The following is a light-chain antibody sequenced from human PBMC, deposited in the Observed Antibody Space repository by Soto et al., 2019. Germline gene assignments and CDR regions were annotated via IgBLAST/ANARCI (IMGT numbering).Light chain of an antibody. CDR3: SSYTSSSTLNYV. J-gene: IGLJ1*01. CDR1: SSDVGGYNY. V-gene: IGLV2-14*01. Sequence: QSVLTQPASVSGSPGQSITISCTRTSSDVGGYNYVSWYQRHPGKAPKLMIYDVSNRPSGVSNRFSGSKSGNTASLTISGLQAEDEADYYCSSYTSSSTLNYVFGTGTKVTVL. CDR2: DVS.